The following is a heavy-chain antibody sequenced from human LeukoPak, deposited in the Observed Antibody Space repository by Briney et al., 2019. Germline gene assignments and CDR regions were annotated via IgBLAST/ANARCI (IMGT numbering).Heavy chain of an antibody. V-gene: IGHV3-23*01. CDR1: GFTFSSYA. J-gene: IGHJ3*02. CDR3: AKDYYDSSGYYPWNAFDI. D-gene: IGHD3-22*01. Sequence: GGSLRPSCAASGFTFSSYAMSWVRQAPGKGLEWVSAISGSGGSTYYADSVKGRFTISRDNSKNTLYLQMNSLRAEDTAVYYCAKDYYDSSGYYPWNAFDIWGQGTMVTVSS. CDR2: ISGSGGST.